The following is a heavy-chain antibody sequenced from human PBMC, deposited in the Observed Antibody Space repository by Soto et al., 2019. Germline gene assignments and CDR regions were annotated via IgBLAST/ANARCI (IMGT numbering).Heavy chain of an antibody. CDR3: ARATSMVRGVSHYYYGMDV. CDR2: ISGSGGST. J-gene: IGHJ6*02. D-gene: IGHD3-10*01. CDR1: GFTFSSYA. V-gene: IGHV3-23*01. Sequence: GGSLRLSCAASGFTFSSYAMSWVRQAPGKGLEWVSAISGSGGSTYYADSVKGRFTISRDNSKNTLYLQMNSLRAEDTAVYYCARATSMVRGVSHYYYGMDVWGQGTTVTVSS.